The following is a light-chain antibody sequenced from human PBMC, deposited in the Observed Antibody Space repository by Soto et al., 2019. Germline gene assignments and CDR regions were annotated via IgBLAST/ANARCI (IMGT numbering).Light chain of an antibody. CDR2: GAS. J-gene: IGKJ1*01. V-gene: IGKV3-15*01. CDR1: QSVSNN. CDR3: QQYNNWPPWT. Sequence: EIVMTQSPATLSVSPGERATLSCRASQSVSNNLVWYQRKPGQAPRLLIYGASTRATGIPARFSGSGSGTEFTLTISSLQSEDFAVYYCQQYNNWPPWTFGQGTKVEIK.